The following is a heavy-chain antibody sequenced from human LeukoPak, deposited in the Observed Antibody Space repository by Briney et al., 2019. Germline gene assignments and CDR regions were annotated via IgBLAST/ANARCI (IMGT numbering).Heavy chain of an antibody. V-gene: IGHV3-30*02. D-gene: IGHD3-22*01. CDR3: AKKEGMIVVVMQAFDI. CDR1: GFTFSSYG. Sequence: GGSLRLSCAASGFTFSSYGMHWVRQAPGKGLEWVAFIRYDGNDKYYADSVKGRFTISRDNSKNTLYLQMNSLRAEDTAVYYCAKKEGMIVVVMQAFDIWGQGTMVTVSS. J-gene: IGHJ3*02. CDR2: IRYDGNDK.